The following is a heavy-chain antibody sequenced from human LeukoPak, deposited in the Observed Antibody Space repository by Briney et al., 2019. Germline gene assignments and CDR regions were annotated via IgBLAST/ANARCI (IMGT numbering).Heavy chain of an antibody. CDR1: EFSVGSNY. CDR3: AKNGWFGELLWVDY. D-gene: IGHD3-10*01. CDR2: IRYDGSNK. J-gene: IGHJ4*02. V-gene: IGHV3-30*02. Sequence: GGSLRLSCAASEFSVGSNYMTWVRQAPGKGLEWVAFIRYDGSNKYYADSVKGRFTISRDSSKNTLYLQMNSLRAEDTAVYYCAKNGWFGELLWVDYWGQGTLVTVSS.